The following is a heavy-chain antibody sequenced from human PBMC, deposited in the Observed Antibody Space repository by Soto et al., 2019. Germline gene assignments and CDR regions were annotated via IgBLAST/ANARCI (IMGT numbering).Heavy chain of an antibody. CDR2: IIPIFGTA. CDR1: GGTFSSYA. V-gene: IGHV1-69*12. CDR3: XXHXXXXGXXYGMDV. J-gene: IGHJ6*02. Sequence: QVQLVQSGAEVKKPGSSVKVSCKASGGTFSSYAISWVRQAPGQGLEWMGGIIPIFGTANYAQKFQGRVTITADESTSTAYMELSSXRXXXTXXYYCXXHXXXXGXXYGMDVWGQGTTVTVSS.